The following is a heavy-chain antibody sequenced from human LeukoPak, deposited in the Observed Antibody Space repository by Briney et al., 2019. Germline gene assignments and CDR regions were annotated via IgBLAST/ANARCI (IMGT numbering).Heavy chain of an antibody. J-gene: IGHJ4*02. Sequence: GGSLRLSCAASGFTFSSYAMSWVRQAPGKGLEWVSAISGSGGSTYYADSVKGRLTISRDNSKNTLYLQMNSLRAEDTAVYYCAKEGCSGGSCYLRFDYWGQGTLVTVSS. CDR2: ISGSGGST. D-gene: IGHD2-15*01. CDR3: AKEGCSGGSCYLRFDY. CDR1: GFTFSSYA. V-gene: IGHV3-23*01.